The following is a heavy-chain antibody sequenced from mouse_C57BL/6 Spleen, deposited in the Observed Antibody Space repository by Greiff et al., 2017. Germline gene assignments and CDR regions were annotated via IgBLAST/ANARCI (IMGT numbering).Heavy chain of an antibody. D-gene: IGHD3-2*02. Sequence: QVQLQQPGAELVKPGASVKLSCKASGYTFTSYWMHWVKQRPGQGLEWIGMIHPTSGSTNYNEKFQSKATLTVDKSSSTAYMRRSSLPSEDSEVYYGARGVTAQACAVGCWGQGTSVSVSS. CDR1: GYTFTSYW. CDR3: ARGVTAQACAVGC. J-gene: IGHJ4*01. V-gene: IGHV1-64*01. CDR2: IHPTSGST.